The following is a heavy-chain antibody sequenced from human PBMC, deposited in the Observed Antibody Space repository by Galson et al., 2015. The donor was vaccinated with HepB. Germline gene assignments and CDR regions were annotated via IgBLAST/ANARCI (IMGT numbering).Heavy chain of an antibody. CDR1: DYTFTNFG. CDR2: ISGYNGNT. D-gene: IGHD6-6*01. CDR3: ARARYSTSPPDY. V-gene: IGHV1-18*04. Sequence: SVKVSCKASDYTFTNFGITWVRQAPGQGPEWMGWISGYNGNTDYAQNPQGRVTMTTDTSTSTAYMVLRSLRYDDTAVYYCARARYSTSPPDYWGQGTLVTVSS. J-gene: IGHJ4*02.